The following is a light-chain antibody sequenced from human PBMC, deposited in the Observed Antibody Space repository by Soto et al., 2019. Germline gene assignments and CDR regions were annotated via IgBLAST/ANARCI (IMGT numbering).Light chain of an antibody. J-gene: IGLJ3*02. CDR1: SSNIGSNI. Sequence: QSVLTQPPSASGTPGQRVTISCSGSSSNIGSNIVNWYQQLPGTAPKILIYTNNQRPSGVPDRFSDSKSGTSASLAISGHQSEDEADYYCAAWDGSLQTWVFGGGTKVTVL. CDR2: TNN. CDR3: AAWDGSLQTWV. V-gene: IGLV1-44*01.